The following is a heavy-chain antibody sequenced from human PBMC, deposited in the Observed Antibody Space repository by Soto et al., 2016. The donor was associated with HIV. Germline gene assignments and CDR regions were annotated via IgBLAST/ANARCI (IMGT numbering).Heavy chain of an antibody. J-gene: IGHJ6*01. V-gene: IGHV3-13*04. Sequence: EVQLVESGGGLVQPGGSLRLSCAASGFTFSSYDMHWVRQATGKGLEWVSEIGTAGDTYYPGSVKGRFTISRENAKNSLYLQMNSLRAGXTAVYYCARRVPLVGFGVVFSYYGMDVVGPRATVTVSS. D-gene: IGHD3-10*01. CDR3: ARRVPLVGFGVVFSYYGMDV. CDR1: GFTFSSYD. CDR2: IGTAGDT.